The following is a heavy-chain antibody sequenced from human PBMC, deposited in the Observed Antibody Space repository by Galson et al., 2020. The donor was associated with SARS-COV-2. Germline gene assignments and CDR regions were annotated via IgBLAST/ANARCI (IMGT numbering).Heavy chain of an antibody. CDR1: GFSLTTNGLC. CDR2: IDWDDDK. CDR3: ARTTSSGWCFDS. J-gene: IGHJ4*02. Sequence: GPTLVKPTQTLTLTCTFSGFSLTTNGLCVSWIRQPPGKALEWLARIDWDDDKFYSTSLQTRLAISKDTSKNQVVLTMTNVDPIDTGTYYCARTTSSGWCFDSWGQGTLVTVSS. D-gene: IGHD6-19*01. V-gene: IGHV2-70*17.